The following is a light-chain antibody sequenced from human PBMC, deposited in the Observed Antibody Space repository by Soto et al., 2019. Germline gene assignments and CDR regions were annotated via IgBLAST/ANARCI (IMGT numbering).Light chain of an antibody. V-gene: IGLV6-57*03. CDR1: SGSIASNY. CDR3: QSYDSSNPYVV. CDR2: EDN. J-gene: IGLJ2*01. Sequence: NFMLTQPHSVSESPGKTVTISCTRSSGSIASNYVQWYQQRPGSAPTTVIYEDNQRPSGFPDRFSGSIDSSSNSASLTISGLKTEDEADYYCQSYDSSNPYVVFGGGTKVTVL.